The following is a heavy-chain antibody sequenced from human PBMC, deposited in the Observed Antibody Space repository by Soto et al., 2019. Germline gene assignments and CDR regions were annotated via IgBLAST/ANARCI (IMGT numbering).Heavy chain of an antibody. CDR1: GFTFSSYS. CDR3: ARAAGGAYYYYGMDV. D-gene: IGHD6-13*01. CDR2: ISSSSSYI. Sequence: ESGGGLVKPGGSLRLSCAASGFTFSSYSMNWVRQAPGKGLEWVSSISSSSSYIYYADSVKGRFTISRDNAKNSLYLQMNSRRAEDTAVYYCARAAGGAYYYYGMDVWGQGTTVTVSS. J-gene: IGHJ6*02. V-gene: IGHV3-21*01.